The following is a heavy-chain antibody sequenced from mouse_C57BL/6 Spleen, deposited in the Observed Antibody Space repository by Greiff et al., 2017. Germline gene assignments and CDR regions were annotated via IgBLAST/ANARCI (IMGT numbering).Heavy chain of an antibody. J-gene: IGHJ2*01. Sequence: QVHVKQPGTELVKPGASVKLSCKASGYTFTSYWMHWVKQRPGQGLEWIGNINPSNGGTNYNEKFKSKATLTVDKSSSTAYMQLSSLTSEDSAVYYCAREVFYYGSRGYFDYWGQGTTLTVSS. CDR2: INPSNGGT. V-gene: IGHV1-53*01. CDR3: AREVFYYGSRGYFDY. D-gene: IGHD1-1*01. CDR1: GYTFTSYW.